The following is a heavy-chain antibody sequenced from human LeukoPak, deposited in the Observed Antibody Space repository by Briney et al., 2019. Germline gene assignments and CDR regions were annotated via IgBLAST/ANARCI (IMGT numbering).Heavy chain of an antibody. CDR2: ISGNGGST. CDR3: AKCPMAYYYYMDV. V-gene: IGHV3-23*01. Sequence: GGSLRLSCAASGFTFSSYTMSWVRQAPGEGLEWVSAISGNGGSTYYADSVKGRFTISRDNSKNTLYLQMNNLRAEDTAVYYCAKCPMAYYYYMDVWGKGTTVTVSS. D-gene: IGHD3-10*01. J-gene: IGHJ6*03. CDR1: GFTFSSYT.